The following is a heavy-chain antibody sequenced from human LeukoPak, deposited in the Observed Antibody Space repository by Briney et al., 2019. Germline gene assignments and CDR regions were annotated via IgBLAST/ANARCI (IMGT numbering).Heavy chain of an antibody. Sequence: ASVKVSCKVSGYTLTELSMHWVRQAPGKGLEWMGGFDPEDGETIYAQKFQGRVTMTEGPSTDTAYMELSSLRSEDTAVYYCATSSVAGNLGFDYWGQGTLVTVSS. CDR2: FDPEDGET. V-gene: IGHV1-24*01. D-gene: IGHD6-19*01. CDR1: GYTLTELS. J-gene: IGHJ4*02. CDR3: ATSSVAGNLGFDY.